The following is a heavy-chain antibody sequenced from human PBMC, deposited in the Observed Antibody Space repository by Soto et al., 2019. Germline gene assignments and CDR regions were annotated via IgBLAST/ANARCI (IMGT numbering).Heavy chain of an antibody. CDR2: IGTAGDT. V-gene: IGHV3-13*01. Sequence: GGSLRLSCAASGFTFSSYDMHWVRQATGKGLEWVSAIGTAGDTYYPGSVKGRFTISRENAKNSLYLQMNSLRAEDTAVYYCARDVGTIFGVVQSGMDVWGQGTTVTVSS. CDR3: ARDVGTIFGVVQSGMDV. D-gene: IGHD3-3*01. CDR1: GFTFSSYD. J-gene: IGHJ6*02.